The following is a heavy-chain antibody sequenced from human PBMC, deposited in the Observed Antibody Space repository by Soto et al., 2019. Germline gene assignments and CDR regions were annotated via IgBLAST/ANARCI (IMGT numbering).Heavy chain of an antibody. CDR1: GFTFND. D-gene: IGHD3-16*01. J-gene: IGHJ3*02. CDR2: ITGGGHT. Sequence: EVQVLESGGGLVQPGGSLRLSCSASGFTFNDINWVHQAPGKGLEWISRITGGGHTDYVDSVKGRFTISRDNSKNTGYLQMNSLRVDDTAVYYCVKDRSGWGSFDIWGQGTVVTVSS. V-gene: IGHV3-23*01. CDR3: VKDRSGWGSFDI.